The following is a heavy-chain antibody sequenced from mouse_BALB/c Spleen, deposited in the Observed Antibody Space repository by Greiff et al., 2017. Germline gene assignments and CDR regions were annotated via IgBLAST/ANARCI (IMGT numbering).Heavy chain of an antibody. Sequence: VQLQESGPGLVAPSQSLSITCTVSGFSLTSYGVHWVRQPPGKGLEWLGVIWAGGSTNYNSALMSRLSISKDNSKSQVFLKMNSLQTDDTAMYYCAKHYYYGSSHFDYWGQGTTLTVSS. D-gene: IGHD1-1*01. J-gene: IGHJ2*01. CDR1: GFSLTSYG. V-gene: IGHV2-9*02. CDR2: IWAGGST. CDR3: AKHYYYGSSHFDY.